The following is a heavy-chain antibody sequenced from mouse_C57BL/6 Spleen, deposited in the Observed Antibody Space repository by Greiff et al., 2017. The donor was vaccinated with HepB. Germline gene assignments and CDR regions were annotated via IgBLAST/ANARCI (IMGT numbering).Heavy chain of an antibody. CDR2: ISYDGSN. Sequence: EVQLVESGPGLVKPSQSLSLTCSVTGYSITSGYYWNWIRQFPGNKLEWMGYISYDGSNNYNPSLKNLISITRDTSKNQFFLKLNSVTTEDTATYYCARGMVTMSFDYWGQGTTLTVSS. V-gene: IGHV3-6*01. J-gene: IGHJ2*01. CDR1: GYSITSGYY. D-gene: IGHD2-2*01. CDR3: ARGMVTMSFDY.